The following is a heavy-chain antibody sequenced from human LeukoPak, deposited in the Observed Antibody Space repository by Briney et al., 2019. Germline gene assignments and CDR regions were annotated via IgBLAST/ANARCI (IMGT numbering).Heavy chain of an antibody. CDR2: IYTSGST. V-gene: IGHV4-4*07. CDR1: GGSISSYY. D-gene: IGHD1-26*01. CDR3: ARYWVGATINWFDP. Sequence: PSETLSLTCTVSGGSISSYYWGWIRQPAGKGLEWIGRIYTSGSTNYNPSLKSRVTMSVDTSKNQFSLKLSSVTAADTAVYYCARYWVGATINWFDPWGQGTLVTVSS. J-gene: IGHJ5*02.